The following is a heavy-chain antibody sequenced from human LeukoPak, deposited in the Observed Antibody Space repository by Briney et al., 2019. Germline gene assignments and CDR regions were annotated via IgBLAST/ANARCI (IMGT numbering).Heavy chain of an antibody. CDR2: IRSKAYGETA. CDR3: TRDRGAYNLYDY. V-gene: IGHV3-49*03. CDR1: GFTFGDYA. Sequence: GGSLRLSCTASGFTFGDYAMSWIRQAPGKGLEWVGFIRSKAYGETADYAASVKGRFTISRDDSKAIDYLQMNSLKTEDTAVYHCTRDRGAYNLYDYWGQGTLVTVSS. J-gene: IGHJ4*02. D-gene: IGHD1-1*01.